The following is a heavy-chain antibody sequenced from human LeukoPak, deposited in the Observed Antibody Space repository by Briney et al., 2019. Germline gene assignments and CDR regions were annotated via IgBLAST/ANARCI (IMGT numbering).Heavy chain of an antibody. D-gene: IGHD6-13*01. J-gene: IGHJ4*02. CDR2: ISAYNGNT. CDR3: ARAAAIYYFDY. V-gene: IGHV1-18*01. Sequence: ASVKVSCKASGYSFTSNVISWVRQAPGQGLEWMGWISAYNGNTNYAQKLQGRVTMTTDTSTSTAYMELRSLRSEDTAVYYCARAAAIYYFDYWGQGTLVTVSS. CDR1: GYSFTSNV.